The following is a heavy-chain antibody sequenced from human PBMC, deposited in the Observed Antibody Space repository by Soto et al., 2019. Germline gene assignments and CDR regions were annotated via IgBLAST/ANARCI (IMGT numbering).Heavy chain of an antibody. CDR3: ASSPYYYDSSGYYRGFDY. CDR1: GGSVSSGSYY. CDR2: IYYSGST. D-gene: IGHD3-22*01. V-gene: IGHV4-61*01. J-gene: IGHJ4*02. Sequence: SETLSLTCTVSGGSVSSGSYYWSWIQQPPGKGLEWIGYIYYSGSTNYNPSLKSRVTISVDTSKNQFSLKLSSVTAADTAVYYCASSPYYYDSSGYYRGFDYWGQGTLVTVSS.